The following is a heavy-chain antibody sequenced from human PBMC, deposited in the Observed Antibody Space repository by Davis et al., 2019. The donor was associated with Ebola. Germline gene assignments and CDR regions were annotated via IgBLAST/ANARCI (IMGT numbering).Heavy chain of an antibody. Sequence: SSGDYYWSWIRQAPGKGLEWVGFIRSKAYGGTTEYAASVKGRFTISRDDSKSIAYLQMNSLKTEDTAVYYCTRAIGGNRILEWSYYMDVWGKGTTVTVSS. CDR3: TRAIGGNRILEWSYYMDV. J-gene: IGHJ6*03. V-gene: IGHV3-49*03. CDR2: IRSKAYGGTT. CDR1: SSGDYY. D-gene: IGHD3-3*01.